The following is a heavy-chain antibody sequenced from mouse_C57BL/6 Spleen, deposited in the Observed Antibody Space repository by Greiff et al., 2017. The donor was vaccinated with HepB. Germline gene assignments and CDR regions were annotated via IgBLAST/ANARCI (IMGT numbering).Heavy chain of an antibody. Sequence: VQLQQSGAELVKPGASVKISCKASGYAFSSYWMNWVKQRPGKGLEWIGQIYPGDGDTNYNGKFKGKATLTADKSSSTAYMQLSSLTSEDSAVYFCARFYYGSSSYAMDYWGQGTSVTVSS. CDR2: IYPGDGDT. J-gene: IGHJ4*01. CDR3: ARFYYGSSSYAMDY. V-gene: IGHV1-80*01. D-gene: IGHD1-1*01. CDR1: GYAFSSYW.